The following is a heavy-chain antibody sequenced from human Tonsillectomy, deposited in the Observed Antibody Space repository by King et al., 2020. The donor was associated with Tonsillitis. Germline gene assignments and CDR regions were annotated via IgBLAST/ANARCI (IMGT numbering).Heavy chain of an antibody. V-gene: IGHV4-61*01. CDR1: GGSVSSGSYY. Sequence: VQLQESGPGLVKPSETLSLTCTVSGGSVSSGSYYWSWIRQPPGKGLEWITYIYYSGSTAYNPSLKSRITISVDTSKNQFSLKLTSVTAADTAVYYCARGGSYWGDAFDIWGQGTMVTVSS. J-gene: IGHJ3*02. CDR3: ARGGSYWGDAFDI. D-gene: IGHD1-26*01. CDR2: IYYSGST.